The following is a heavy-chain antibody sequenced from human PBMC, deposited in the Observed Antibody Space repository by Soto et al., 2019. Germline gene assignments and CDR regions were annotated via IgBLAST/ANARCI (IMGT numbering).Heavy chain of an antibody. V-gene: IGHV4-34*01. Sequence: QVQLQQWGAGLLKPSETLSLTCAVYGGSFSGYYWSWIRQPPGKGLEWIGEINHSGSTNYNPSLKSRVTISVDTSKNQFSPKLSSVTAADTAVYYCARYGGNSVLHPGGMDVWGQGTTVTVSS. D-gene: IGHD2-21*02. J-gene: IGHJ6*02. CDR3: ARYGGNSVLHPGGMDV. CDR2: INHSGST. CDR1: GGSFSGYY.